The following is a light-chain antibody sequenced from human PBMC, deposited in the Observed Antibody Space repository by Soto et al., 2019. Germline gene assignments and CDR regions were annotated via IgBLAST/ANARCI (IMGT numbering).Light chain of an antibody. Sequence: EIVLTQSPATLSLSPGERATLSCRASQSVSSYLAWYQQKPGQAPRLLIYDASNRATGIPARFSGSGSGTDFTLTISSLEPEDFAVDYCQQRSNCPPLFTFGPGTKVDIK. J-gene: IGKJ3*01. CDR3: QQRSNCPPLFT. V-gene: IGKV3-11*01. CDR1: QSVSSY. CDR2: DAS.